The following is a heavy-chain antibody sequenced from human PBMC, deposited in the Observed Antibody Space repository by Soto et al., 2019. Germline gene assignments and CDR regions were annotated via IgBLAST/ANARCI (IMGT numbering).Heavy chain of an antibody. CDR1: SGSLSNGGYY. CDR3: ARAPPYNKVYWFDL. J-gene: IGHJ5*01. V-gene: IGHV4-31*03. D-gene: IGHD1-20*01. CDR2: IYFTGIT. Sequence: PSETLSLTCTVSSGSLSNGGYYWNWIRQHPVKGLEWIGYIYFTGITYSTPSLKSRVTLSVDTSKSQFSLELRSVTAADTAIYYCARAPPYNKVYWFDLWRPGVLDT.